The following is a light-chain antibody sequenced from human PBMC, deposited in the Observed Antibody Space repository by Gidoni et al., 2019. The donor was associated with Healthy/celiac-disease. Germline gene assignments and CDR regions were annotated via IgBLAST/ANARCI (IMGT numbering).Light chain of an antibody. J-gene: IGKJ4*01. Sequence: DIVLTQSPGTLSLSQGERATLSCRASQSVSSSYLAWYQQKPGQAPRLLIYGAASRATGSPDRFSGSGSGTDFTLTISRLEPEDFAVYYCQQYGSSPGLTFGGGTKVEIK. CDR1: QSVSSSY. V-gene: IGKV3-20*01. CDR2: GAA. CDR3: QQYGSSPGLT.